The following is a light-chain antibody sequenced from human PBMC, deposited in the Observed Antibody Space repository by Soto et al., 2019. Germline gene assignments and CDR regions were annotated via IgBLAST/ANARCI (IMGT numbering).Light chain of an antibody. V-gene: IGLV2-14*01. CDR3: SSYTSSSTLLV. CDR2: DVS. CDR1: SSDVGGYNY. J-gene: IGLJ1*01. Sequence: QSVLTQPASVSGSPGQSITISCTGTSSDVGGYNYVSWYQQHPGKAPKLMIYDVSNRPSGVSNRFSGSKSGNTASLTISGPPAEDEADYYCSSYTSSSTLLVFGTGTKLTVL.